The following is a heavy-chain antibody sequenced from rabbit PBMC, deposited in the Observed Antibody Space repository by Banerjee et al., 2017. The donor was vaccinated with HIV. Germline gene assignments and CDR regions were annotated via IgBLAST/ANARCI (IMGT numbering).Heavy chain of an antibody. D-gene: IGHD4-1*01. CDR2: INAITGKA. Sequence: QEQLVESGGGLVQPGGSLKLSCTASGFSFSNKAVMCWVRQAPGKGLEWIACINAITGKAVYASWAKGRFTFSKTSSTTVTLQMTSLTAADTATYFCARDLDGVIGRNFGWWGQGTLVTVS. V-gene: IGHV1S45*01. J-gene: IGHJ3*01. CDR1: GFSFSNKAV. CDR3: ARDLDGVIGRNFGW.